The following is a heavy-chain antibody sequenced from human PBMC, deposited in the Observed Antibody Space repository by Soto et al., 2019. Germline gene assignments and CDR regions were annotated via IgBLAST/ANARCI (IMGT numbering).Heavy chain of an antibody. CDR1: GGTIINVGCY. CDR3: ARGLPYYDFWSGYYRPYYFDY. J-gene: IGHJ4*02. D-gene: IGHD3-3*01. CDR2: IYYSGST. V-gene: IGHV4-31*03. Sequence: PSQPLPLTYTVSGGTIINVGCYRSWIRQHPGKGLEWIGYIYYSGSTYYNPSLKSRVTISVDTSKNQFSLKLSSVTAADTAVYYCARGLPYYDFWSGYYRPYYFDYWGQGTLVTVS.